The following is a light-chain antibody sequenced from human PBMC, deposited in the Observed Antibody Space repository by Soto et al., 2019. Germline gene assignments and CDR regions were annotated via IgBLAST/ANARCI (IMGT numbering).Light chain of an antibody. CDR1: SSNIGNNY. Sequence: QSVLTQPPSVSAAPGQKGTISCSGSSSNIGNNYVSWYQQLPGTAPKLLIYDNNERPSGIPDRFSGSKSGTSASLGITGLQTGDEADYYCGTWDSSLSAGVFGGGTKLTVL. J-gene: IGLJ2*01. V-gene: IGLV1-51*01. CDR2: DNN. CDR3: GTWDSSLSAGV.